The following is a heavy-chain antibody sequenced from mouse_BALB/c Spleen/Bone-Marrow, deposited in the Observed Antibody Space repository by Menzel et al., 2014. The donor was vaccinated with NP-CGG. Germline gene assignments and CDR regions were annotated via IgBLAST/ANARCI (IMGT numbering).Heavy chain of an antibody. V-gene: IGHV2-4*02. Sequence: VQMQQSGPGLVQSSLSLFFTCTVSGFSVLSYGVHWVRQPPGKGLAWLGVVWGGGSTDYNDAFLSRLITSKDNSKSQVFCKRNIQQADDTARYYVAINDYGNPHCAMDYRAQGTSVTDPS. CDR2: VWGGGST. CDR1: GFSVLSYG. J-gene: IGHJ4*01. D-gene: IGHD2-1*01. CDR3: AINDYGNPHCAMDY.